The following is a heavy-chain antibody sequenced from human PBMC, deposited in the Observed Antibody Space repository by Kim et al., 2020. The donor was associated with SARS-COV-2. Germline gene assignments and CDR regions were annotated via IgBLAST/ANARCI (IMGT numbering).Heavy chain of an antibody. CDR3: ATETPAVAGTIPAFDY. D-gene: IGHD6-19*01. CDR1: GYTFTSYA. J-gene: IGHJ4*02. CDR2: INTNTGNP. V-gene: IGHV7-4-1*02. Sequence: ASVKVSCKASGYTFTSYAMNWVRQAPGQGLEWMGWINTNTGNPTYAQGFTGRFVFSLDTSVSTAYLQISSLKAEDTAVYYCATETPAVAGTIPAFDYWGQGTLVTVSS.